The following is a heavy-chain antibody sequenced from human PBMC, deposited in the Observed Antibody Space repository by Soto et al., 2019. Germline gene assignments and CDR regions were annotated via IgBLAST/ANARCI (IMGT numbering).Heavy chain of an antibody. D-gene: IGHD3-10*01. J-gene: IGHJ5*02. Sequence: QLLQSGGGLVQPGGSLTLSCAASGFTFGTTDMSWVRKAPGEGLEWVSTIDGSGGITYYADSVKGRFTISRDNSRNTVYLQMNSLRGDDTALYYCVKNSGWFNTWGKGAVVTVSS. CDR2: IDGSGGIT. V-gene: IGHV3-23*01. CDR1: GFTFGTTD. CDR3: VKNSGWFNT.